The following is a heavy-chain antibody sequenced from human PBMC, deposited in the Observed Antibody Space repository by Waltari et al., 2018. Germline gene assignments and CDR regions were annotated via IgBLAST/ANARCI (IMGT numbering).Heavy chain of an antibody. Sequence: QVQLVQSGAEVKKPGSSVKVSCQASGATFRRYAISWVRPAPGQGLEWMGGIIPFFGTTNYAQKFQGRVTMTADEPTSTAYVELSSLKSEDTAVYFCARSYYYDRRANYPSLGAFDSWGQGTLVTVSS. CDR1: GATFRRYA. J-gene: IGHJ4*02. CDR2: IIPFFGTT. D-gene: IGHD3-22*01. V-gene: IGHV1-69*12. CDR3: ARSYYYDRRANYPSLGAFDS.